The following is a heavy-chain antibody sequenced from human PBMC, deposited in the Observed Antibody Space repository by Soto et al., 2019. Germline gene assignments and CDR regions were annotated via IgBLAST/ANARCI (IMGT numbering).Heavy chain of an antibody. CDR1: GGSISSGGYY. CDR3: AREAAGILNWFDP. D-gene: IGHD6-25*01. Sequence: QVQLQESGPGLVKPTQTLSLTCTVSGGSISSGGYYWSWIRQHPGKGLEWIGYIYHSGSTYYNPSLKSRVTIPVETSTHQCSLKLSSVTAADTAVYYCAREAAGILNWFDPWGQGTLVTVSS. J-gene: IGHJ5*02. V-gene: IGHV4-31*03. CDR2: IYHSGST.